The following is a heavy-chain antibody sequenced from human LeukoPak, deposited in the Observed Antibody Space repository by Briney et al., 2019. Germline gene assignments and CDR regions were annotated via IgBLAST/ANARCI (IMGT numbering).Heavy chain of an antibody. D-gene: IGHD6-13*01. Sequence: ASVKVSCKASGYTFTSYGISWVRQAPGQGLEWMGWISAYNGNTNYAQKLQGRVTMTTDTSTSTAYMELRSLRSDDTAVYYCARVIAAAGTDYYYYGMDVWGQGTTVTVSS. J-gene: IGHJ6*02. CDR3: ARVIAAAGTDYYYYGMDV. V-gene: IGHV1-18*01. CDR2: ISAYNGNT. CDR1: GYTFTSYG.